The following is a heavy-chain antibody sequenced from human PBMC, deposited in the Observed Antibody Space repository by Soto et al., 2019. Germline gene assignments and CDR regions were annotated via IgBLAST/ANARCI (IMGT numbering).Heavy chain of an antibody. J-gene: IGHJ4*02. D-gene: IGHD3-10*01. CDR2: ISYDGSNK. CDR3: VGGQYYYDY. CDR1: GFPFSSYG. V-gene: IGHV3-30*03. Sequence: QVQLVESGGGVVQPGRSLRLSCAASGFPFSSYGMHWVREAPGKGLEWVAVISYDGSNKYYADSVKGRFTISRDNSASTLYLPMNSLRPEDTALYYCVGGQYYYDYRGQGPLVTVSP.